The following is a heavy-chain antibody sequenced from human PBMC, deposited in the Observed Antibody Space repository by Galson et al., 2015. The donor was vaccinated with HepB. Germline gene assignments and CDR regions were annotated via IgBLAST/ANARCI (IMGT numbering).Heavy chain of an antibody. CDR3: ARDPKKVAAAGGWFDP. Sequence: SLRLSCAASGFTFSSYAMHWVRQAPGKGLEWVAVISYHGSTQYYADSVKGRFTISRDDSKNTLYLRMSSLRPDDTALYFCARDPKKVAAAGGWFDPWGQGTLVTVSS. CDR1: GFTFSSYA. V-gene: IGHV3-30*04. D-gene: IGHD6-13*01. J-gene: IGHJ5*02. CDR2: ISYHGSTQ.